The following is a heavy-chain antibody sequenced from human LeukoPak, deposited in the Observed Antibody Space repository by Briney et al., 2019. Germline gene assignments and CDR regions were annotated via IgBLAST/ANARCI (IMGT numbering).Heavy chain of an antibody. CDR3: ARHGYDSSGYYSYYFDY. Sequence: PSETLSLTCTVSGGSISSSSYYWGWIRQPPGQGLEWFGSIYYSGSTYYNPSLKSRFTISVDTSKNQFSLKLGSVTAADTAVYYCARHGYDSSGYYSYYFDYWGQGTLVTVSS. CDR2: IYYSGST. CDR1: GGSISSSSYY. D-gene: IGHD3-22*01. V-gene: IGHV4-39*01. J-gene: IGHJ4*02.